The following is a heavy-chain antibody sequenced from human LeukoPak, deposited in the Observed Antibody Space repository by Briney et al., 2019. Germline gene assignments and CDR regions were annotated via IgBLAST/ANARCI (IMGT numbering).Heavy chain of an antibody. V-gene: IGHV1-18*01. J-gene: IGHJ5*02. CDR1: GYTFTSYG. CDR2: IATYNGHT. CDR3: ARDRGPYNWFKP. Sequence: ASVKVSCKASGYTFTSYGFSWVRQAPGQGLEWMGWIATYNGHTTYAQKLQGRVTMTTDTSTSTAYLELRSLSSDDTAVYFCARDRGPYNWFKPWGQGTLVTVSS.